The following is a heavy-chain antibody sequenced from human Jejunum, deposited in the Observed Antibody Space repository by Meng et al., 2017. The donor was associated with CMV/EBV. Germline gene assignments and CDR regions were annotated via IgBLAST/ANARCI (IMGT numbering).Heavy chain of an antibody. J-gene: IGHJ4*02. Sequence: SSADYCWSWIRQSPGTGLEWIGYIYYSGSTYYNPSFKSRVTMSIDTSKNQFSLNMSSVTAADTAAFYCARAYGYYYDNTMSYFDSWGQGTLVTVSS. D-gene: IGHD3-22*01. CDR3: ARAYGYYYDNTMSYFDS. V-gene: IGHV4-30-4*08. CDR1: SSADYC. CDR2: IYYSGST.